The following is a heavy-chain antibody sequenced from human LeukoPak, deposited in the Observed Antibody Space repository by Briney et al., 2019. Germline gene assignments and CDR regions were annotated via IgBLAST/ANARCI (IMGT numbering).Heavy chain of an antibody. CDR3: ARDGGYSYGPFDY. J-gene: IGHJ4*02. CDR2: ISYDGSNK. Sequence: GGSLRLSCAAPGFTFSSYAMHWVRQAPGKGLEWVAVISYDGSNKYYADSVKGRFTISRDNSKNTLYLQMNGLRAEDTAVYYCARDGGYSYGPFDYWGQGTLVTVSS. D-gene: IGHD5-18*01. CDR1: GFTFSSYA. V-gene: IGHV3-30-3*01.